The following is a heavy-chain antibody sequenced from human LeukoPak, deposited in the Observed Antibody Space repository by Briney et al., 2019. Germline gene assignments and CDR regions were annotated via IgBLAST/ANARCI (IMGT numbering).Heavy chain of an antibody. Sequence: SETLSLTCAVYGGSFSGYYWSCIRQPPGKGLEWIGEINHSGSTNYNPSLKSRVTISVDTSKNQFSLKLSSVTAADTAVYYCARRRAGLRRDLWFDPWGQGTLVTVSS. V-gene: IGHV4-34*01. CDR2: INHSGST. CDR3: ARRRAGLRRDLWFDP. J-gene: IGHJ5*02. CDR1: GGSFSGYY. D-gene: IGHD2-15*01.